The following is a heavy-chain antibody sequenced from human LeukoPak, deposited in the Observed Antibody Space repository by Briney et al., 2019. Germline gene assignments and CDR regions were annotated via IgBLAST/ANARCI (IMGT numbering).Heavy chain of an antibody. Sequence: TGGSLRLSCAASGFTFSRYWMHWVRQVPGEGLVWVSRTNTDGRTTSYADSVKGRFTISRDNAKNMVYLQMNSLRAEDTAVYYCARIEDRGAAFDSWGQGTLVTVSS. CDR3: ARIEDRGAAFDS. V-gene: IGHV3-74*01. J-gene: IGHJ4*02. CDR1: GFTFSRYW. CDR2: TNTDGRTT. D-gene: IGHD3-22*01.